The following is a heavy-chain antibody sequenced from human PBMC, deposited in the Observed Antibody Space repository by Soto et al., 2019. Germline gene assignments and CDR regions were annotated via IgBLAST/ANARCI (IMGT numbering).Heavy chain of an antibody. V-gene: IGHV3-30-3*01. CDR2: ISYDGSNK. Sequence: QVQLVESGGGVVQPGRSLRLSCAASGFTFSSYAMHWVRQAPGKGLEWVAVISYDGSNKYYADSVKGRFTISRDNSKNTLYLQMNSLRAEDTAVYYWARIRREAVLLWFGVDYWGQGALVTVSS. J-gene: IGHJ4*02. CDR3: ARIRREAVLLWFGVDY. D-gene: IGHD3-10*01. CDR1: GFTFSSYA.